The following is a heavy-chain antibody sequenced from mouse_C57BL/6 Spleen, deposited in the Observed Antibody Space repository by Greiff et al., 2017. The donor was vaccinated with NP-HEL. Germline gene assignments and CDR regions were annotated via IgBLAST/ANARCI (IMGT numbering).Heavy chain of an antibody. CDR1: GFTFSSYA. D-gene: IGHD1-1*01. CDR2: ISSGGDSI. Sequence: EVKVVESGEGLVKPGGSLKLSCAASGFTFSSYAMSWVRQTPEKRLEWFAYISSGGDSIYYADTVKGRFTISRDNDRNNLYLQMSSLKSEDTAMYYCTRDYEGYFDYWGQGTTLTVSS. V-gene: IGHV5-9-1*02. J-gene: IGHJ2*01. CDR3: TRDYEGYFDY.